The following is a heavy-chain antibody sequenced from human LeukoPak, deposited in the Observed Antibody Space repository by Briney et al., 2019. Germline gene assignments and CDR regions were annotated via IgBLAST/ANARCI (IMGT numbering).Heavy chain of an antibody. J-gene: IGHJ6*03. CDR3: AKGAYQRQLWHVGDHYYYYYYYMDV. CDR1: GFTFDDYA. D-gene: IGHD2-2*01. CDR2: ISWNSGSI. V-gene: IGHV3-9*01. Sequence: PGGSLRLSCAASGFTFDDYAMHWVRQAPGKGLEWVSGISWNSGSIGYADSVKGRFTISRDNAKNSLYLQMNSLRAEDTALYYCAKGAYQRQLWHVGDHYYYYYYYMDVWGKGTTVTVSS.